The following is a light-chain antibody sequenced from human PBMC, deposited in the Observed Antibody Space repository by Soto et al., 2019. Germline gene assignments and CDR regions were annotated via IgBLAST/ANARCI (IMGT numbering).Light chain of an antibody. CDR2: DAS. J-gene: IGKJ4*01. V-gene: IGKV1-5*01. CDR1: QSISRW. Sequence: IQITQSPSTLSAFVGDGVTITCRASQSISRWLAWYQQKPGKAPKLLIYDASTLESGGPSRVSGTGSGAEFTRTVSSLHPEDRWSYYCLHYSTYRISLGGGSKL. CDR3: LHYSTYRIS.